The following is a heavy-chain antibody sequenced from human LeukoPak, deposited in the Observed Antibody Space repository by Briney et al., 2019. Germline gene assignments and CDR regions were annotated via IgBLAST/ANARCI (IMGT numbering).Heavy chain of an antibody. J-gene: IGHJ4*02. CDR3: ARRNLFDY. Sequence: PGGSLRLSCTASGFSVTSNYINWVRQAPGKGLEWVSLVYSGGDTYYADSVKGRFTISRDNAKNSVYLQMNSLRVEDTAVYYCARRNLFDYWGQGTVVTVSS. CDR2: VYSGGDT. V-gene: IGHV3-66*04. CDR1: GFSVTSNY.